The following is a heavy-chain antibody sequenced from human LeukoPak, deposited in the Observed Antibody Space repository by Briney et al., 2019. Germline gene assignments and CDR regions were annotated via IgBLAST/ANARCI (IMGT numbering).Heavy chain of an antibody. Sequence: ASVKVSCKASGYTFTSYGISWVRQAPGQGLEWMGWISAYNGNINYAHKLQGRVTMTIDTSTSTAYMELRSLRSDDTAVYYCARDLSYYGSGKGWFDPWGQGPLVTVSS. CDR3: ARDLSYYGSGKGWFDP. CDR1: GYTFTSYG. D-gene: IGHD3-10*01. CDR2: ISAYNGNI. V-gene: IGHV1-18*01. J-gene: IGHJ5*02.